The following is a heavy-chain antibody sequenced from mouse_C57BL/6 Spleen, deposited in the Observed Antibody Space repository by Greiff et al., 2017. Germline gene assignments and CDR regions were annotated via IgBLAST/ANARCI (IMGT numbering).Heavy chain of an antibody. CDR2: IDPETGGT. CDR3: SSSGYAMDD. Sequence: VQLQESGAELVRPGASVTLSCKASGYTFTDYEMHWVKQTPVHGLEWIGAIDPETGGTAYNQKFKGKAILTADKSSSTAYMELRSLTSEDSAVYYCSSSGYAMDDWGQGTSVTVSS. CDR1: GYTFTDYE. V-gene: IGHV1-15*01. J-gene: IGHJ4*01. D-gene: IGHD3-2*02.